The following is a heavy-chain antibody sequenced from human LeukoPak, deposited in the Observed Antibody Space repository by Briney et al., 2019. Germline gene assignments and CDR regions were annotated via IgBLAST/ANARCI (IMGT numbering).Heavy chain of an antibody. CDR1: GYTFTSIG. V-gene: IGHV1-8*02. CDR3: ARVSLGYCSGGTCYFQDH. Sequence: ASVKVSCTASGYTFTSIGISWVRQAPGQGLEWMGWMNPNSGNTGYAQKFQGRVTMTRSTSISTAYMELSSLTSEDTAVYYCARVSLGYCSGGTCYFQDHWGQGTLVTVSS. D-gene: IGHD2-15*01. J-gene: IGHJ4*02. CDR2: MNPNSGNT.